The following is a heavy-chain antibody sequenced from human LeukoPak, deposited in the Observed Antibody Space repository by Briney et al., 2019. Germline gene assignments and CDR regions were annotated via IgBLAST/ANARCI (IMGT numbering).Heavy chain of an antibody. CDR3: ARVGQWLSFFDY. CDR2: ISSSGSTI. D-gene: IGHD6-19*01. CDR1: GFTFSDYY. Sequence: LGGSLRLSCAASGFTFSDYYMSWIRQAPGKGLEWVSYISSSGSTIYYADSVKGRFTISRDNAKNSLYLQMNSLRAEDTAEYYCARVGQWLSFFDYWGQGTLVTVSS. J-gene: IGHJ4*02. V-gene: IGHV3-11*04.